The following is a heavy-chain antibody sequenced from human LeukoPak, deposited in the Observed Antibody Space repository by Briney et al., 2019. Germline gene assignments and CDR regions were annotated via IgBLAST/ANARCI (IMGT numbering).Heavy chain of an antibody. D-gene: IGHD2-8*02. CDR1: GFTFTTYW. CDR3: VTYSTGLYKGLEF. CDR2: INQDGTDK. Sequence: GGSLTLSCAASGFTFTTYWMSWIRQAPAKGLEWVANINQDGTDKYYVDSVKGRFTFSRDNAQNSLYLQMSSLRVEDTAVYCCVTYSTGLYKGLEFWGQGTQVTVSS. V-gene: IGHV3-7*03. J-gene: IGHJ4*02.